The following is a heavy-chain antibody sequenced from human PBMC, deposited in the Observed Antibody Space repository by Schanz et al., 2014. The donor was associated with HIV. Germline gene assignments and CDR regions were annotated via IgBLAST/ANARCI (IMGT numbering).Heavy chain of an antibody. Sequence: VQLVESGGGVVQPGRSLRLSCVASAFNFDSYGMHWVRQAPGKGLEWGAVISYDGTKKHYADSVKGRFTISRDNSKNSLYLVIKSLRAEDAAVYYCAKDRNYYESKYRGKGNYYYYYGMDVWGQGTTVTVSS. CDR1: AFNFDSYG. D-gene: IGHD3-22*01. J-gene: IGHJ6*02. CDR2: ISYDGTKK. CDR3: AKDRNYYESKYRGKGNYYYYYGMDV. V-gene: IGHV3-30*18.